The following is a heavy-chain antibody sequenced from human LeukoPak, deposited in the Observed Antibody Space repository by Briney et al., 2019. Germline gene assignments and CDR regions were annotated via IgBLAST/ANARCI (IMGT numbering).Heavy chain of an antibody. Sequence: GGSLRLSCAASGFTSSSYGMSWVRQAPGKGLEWVSGIGGSGSSTYYTDSVKGRFTISRDNAKNTLYLQMNSLRVVDTAVYYCAKKGAVAVSLDYFDYWGQGTLVTVSS. V-gene: IGHV3-23*01. D-gene: IGHD6-19*01. CDR1: GFTSSSYG. CDR2: IGGSGSST. CDR3: AKKGAVAVSLDYFDY. J-gene: IGHJ4*02.